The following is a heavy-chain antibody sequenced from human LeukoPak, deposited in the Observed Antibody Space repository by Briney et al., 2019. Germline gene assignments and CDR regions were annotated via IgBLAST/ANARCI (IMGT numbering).Heavy chain of an antibody. D-gene: IGHD1-26*01. J-gene: IGHJ4*02. Sequence: GGSLRLSCAASGFIFSRHWMHWVRQAPGKGLVWVSRIERDGSSTFYADSVKGRFTISRDNAKNTLYLQMNSLRVKDTAVYYCARVHRDEGATVDHWGQGTLVTVSS. CDR3: ARVHRDEGATVDH. CDR2: IERDGSST. CDR1: GFIFSRHW. V-gene: IGHV3-74*01.